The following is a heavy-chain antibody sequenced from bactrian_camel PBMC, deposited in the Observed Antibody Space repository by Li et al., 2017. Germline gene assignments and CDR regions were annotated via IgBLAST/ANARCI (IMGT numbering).Heavy chain of an antibody. V-gene: IGHV3S28*01. Sequence: QLVESGGGLVQPGGSRRLSCAASGQTYNTYCMGWFRQVPGKEREGVAFIGTGGDRTYYADSVKGRFTISQEYAKNTMYLQMDNLQPEDTAMYQCMAERFSGLNVFMEYGGSWRGPGTQVTVS. CDR1: GQTYNTYC. J-gene: IGHJ4*01. CDR3: MAERFSGLNVFMEYGGSW. D-gene: IGHD6*01. CDR2: IGTGGDRT.